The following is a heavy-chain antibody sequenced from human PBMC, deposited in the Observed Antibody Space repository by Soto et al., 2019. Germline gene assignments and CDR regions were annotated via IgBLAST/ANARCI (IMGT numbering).Heavy chain of an antibody. J-gene: IGHJ4*02. CDR1: GGSISSSSYY. D-gene: IGHD3-3*01. CDR2: IYYSGST. V-gene: IGHV4-39*01. CDR3: ARLKRNFWSGYSRHPFYDFDY. Sequence: QLQLQESGPGLVKPSETLSLTCTVSGGSISSSSYYWGWIRQPPGKRLEWIGSIYYSGSTYYNPSLKSRVTISVDTSKNQFSLKLSSVTAADTAVYYCARLKRNFWSGYSRHPFYDFDYWGQGTLVTVSS.